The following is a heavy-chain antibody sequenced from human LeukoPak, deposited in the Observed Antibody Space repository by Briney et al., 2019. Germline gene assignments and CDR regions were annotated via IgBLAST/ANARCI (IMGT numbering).Heavy chain of an antibody. CDR2: IYYSGST. J-gene: IGHJ4*02. Sequence: SETLSHTCTVSGGSISSSSYYWGWIRQPPGKGLEWIGSIYYSGSTYYNPSLKSRVTISVDTSKNQFSLKLSSVTAADTAVYYCSYGSGSYEGGGYWGQGTLVTVSS. V-gene: IGHV4-39*07. CDR1: GGSISSSSYY. CDR3: SYGSGSYEGGGY. D-gene: IGHD3-10*01.